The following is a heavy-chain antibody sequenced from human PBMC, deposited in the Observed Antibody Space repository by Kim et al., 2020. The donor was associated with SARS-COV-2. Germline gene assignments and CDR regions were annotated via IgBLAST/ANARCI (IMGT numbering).Heavy chain of an antibody. CDR3: VTDSLIVVVPASSRVFYYYGMDL. CDR2: IIPIFDTT. Sequence: SVKVSCKASGGTFSSYAISWVRQAPGQGLEWMGGIIPIFDTTNYAQKFQGRVTITADESTSTAYMELSSLRSEDTAVYYCVTDSLIVVVPASSRVFYYYGMDLWRQGTTVTVSS. V-gene: IGHV1-69*13. D-gene: IGHD2-2*01. J-gene: IGHJ6*02. CDR1: GGTFSSYA.